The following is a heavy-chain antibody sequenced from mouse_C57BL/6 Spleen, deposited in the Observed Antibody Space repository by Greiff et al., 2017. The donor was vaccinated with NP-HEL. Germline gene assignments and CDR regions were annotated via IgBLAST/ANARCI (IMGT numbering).Heavy chain of an antibody. D-gene: IGHD1-1*01. CDR1: GYTFTSYW. V-gene: IGHV1-52*01. Sequence: VQLQQSGAELVRPGSSVKLSCKASGYTFTSYWMHWVKQRPIQGLEWIGNIDPSDSETHYNQKFKDKATLTVDKSSSTAYMQLSSLTSEDSAVYYCAREDGSSYDWYFDVWGTGTTVTVSS. CDR2: IDPSDSET. CDR3: AREDGSSYDWYFDV. J-gene: IGHJ1*03.